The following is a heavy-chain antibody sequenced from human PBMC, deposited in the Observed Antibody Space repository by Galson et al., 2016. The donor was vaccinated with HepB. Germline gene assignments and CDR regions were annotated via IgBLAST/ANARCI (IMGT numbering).Heavy chain of an antibody. D-gene: IGHD3-16*01. V-gene: IGHV3-23*01. CDR3: AKDALLLWGSPTDC. CDR1: GSSFNNYG. J-gene: IGHJ4*02. Sequence: SLRLSCAASGSSFNNYGMSWVRQTSGKRLGWVSGISASGGDTRYADSVKGRFTISRDDPKNTLYLQMNSLRAEDAAVYYCAKDALLLWGSPTDCWGQGTLVTVSS. CDR2: ISASGGDT.